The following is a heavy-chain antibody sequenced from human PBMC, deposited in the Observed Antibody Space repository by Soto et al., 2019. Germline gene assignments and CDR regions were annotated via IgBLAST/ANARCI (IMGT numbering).Heavy chain of an antibody. CDR3: ARDFPYSYYYDSSGYGAFDI. D-gene: IGHD3-22*01. CDR1: GGNISSYY. CDR2: IYYSGST. J-gene: IGHJ3*02. V-gene: IGHV4-59*01. Sequence: PSQPLPLTCTVSGGNISSYYWIRIRQHPGKGLEWIGYIYYSGSTNYNPSLKSRVTISVDTSKNQFSLKLSSVTAADTAVYYCARDFPYSYYYDSSGYGAFDIWGQGTMVTVSS.